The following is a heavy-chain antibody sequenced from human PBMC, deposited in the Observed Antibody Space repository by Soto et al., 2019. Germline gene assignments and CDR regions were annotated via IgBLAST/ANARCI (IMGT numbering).Heavy chain of an antibody. V-gene: IGHV3-11*01. Sequence: GGSLRLSCAASGFTFSDYYMSWIRQAPGKGLEWVSYISSSGSTIYYADSVKGRFTISRDNAKNSLYLQMNSLRAEDTAVYYCARVPVYGDKGFYYYYGMDVWGQGNTVTVSS. CDR3: ARVPVYGDKGFYYYYGMDV. J-gene: IGHJ6*02. CDR2: ISSSGSTI. CDR1: GFTFSDYY. D-gene: IGHD4-17*01.